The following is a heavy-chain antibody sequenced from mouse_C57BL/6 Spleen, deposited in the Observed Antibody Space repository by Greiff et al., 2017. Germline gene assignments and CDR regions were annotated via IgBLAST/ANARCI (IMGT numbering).Heavy chain of an antibody. Sequence: EVQLQQSGAELVRPGASVKLSCTASGFNFKDDYMHWVKQRPEQGLEWIGWIDPENGDTEYASKFQGKATITADTSYNTAYLQLISLTCEDTAVYYCTTVVDWYFDVWGTGTTVTVSS. CDR1: GFNFKDDY. V-gene: IGHV14-4*01. CDR2: IDPENGDT. CDR3: TTVVDWYFDV. J-gene: IGHJ1*03. D-gene: IGHD1-1*02.